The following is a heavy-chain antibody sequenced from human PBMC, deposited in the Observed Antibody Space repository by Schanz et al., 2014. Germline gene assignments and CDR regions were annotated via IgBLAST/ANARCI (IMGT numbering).Heavy chain of an antibody. D-gene: IGHD6-13*01. Sequence: QVQLVESGGGLVKPGGSLRLSCAASGFTFSDYYMTWIRQAPGKGLEWVSYISSSSSYTNYADSVKGRFTISRDNSKNTLDLQMNSLRAEDTAIYYCAKDLAAVGVFDYWGQGSLVTVSP. CDR3: AKDLAAVGVFDY. CDR2: ISSSSSYT. CDR1: GFTFSDYY. J-gene: IGHJ4*02. V-gene: IGHV3-11*05.